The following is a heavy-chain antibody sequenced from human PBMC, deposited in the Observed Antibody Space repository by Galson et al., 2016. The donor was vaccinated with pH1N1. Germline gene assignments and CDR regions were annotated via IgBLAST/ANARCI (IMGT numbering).Heavy chain of an antibody. CDR1: GYIFTGKF. CDR3: ARAAGPSYYYGLDV. CDR2: INPDSGGT. D-gene: IGHD6-13*01. J-gene: IGHJ6*02. V-gene: IGHV1-2*06. Sequence: QSGAEVKKPGESLKISCKASGYIFTGKFIHWVRQAPGQGLEWMGRINPDSGGTKFAQRFQDRVTLTRDTSMRTAYIELSGLRYDDTAIYYCARAAGPSYYYGLDVWGQGTTVIVSS.